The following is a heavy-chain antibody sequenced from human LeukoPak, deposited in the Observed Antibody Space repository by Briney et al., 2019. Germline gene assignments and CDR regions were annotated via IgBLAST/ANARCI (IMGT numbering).Heavy chain of an antibody. J-gene: IGHJ4*02. V-gene: IGHV3-11*04. CDR2: ISSSGSTI. D-gene: IGHD4-17*01. Sequence: GGSLRLSCAASGFTFSDYYMSWIRQAPGKGLEWVSYISSSGSTIYYADSVKGRFTISRDNAKNSLYLQMNSLRAEDTAVYYCARSSGFVVTTARYFDYWGQGTLVPVSS. CDR1: GFTFSDYY. CDR3: ARSSGFVVTTARYFDY.